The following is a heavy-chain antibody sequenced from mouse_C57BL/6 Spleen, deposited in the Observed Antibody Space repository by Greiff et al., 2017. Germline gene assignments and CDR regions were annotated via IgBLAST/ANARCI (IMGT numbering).Heavy chain of an antibody. Sequence: EVKLVESGGGLVKPGGSLKLSCAASGFTFSDYGMHWVRQAPEKGLEWVAYISSGSSTIYYADTVKGRFTISRDNAKNTLFLQMTSLRSEDTAMYYCARDYYGSSEGWFACWGQGTLVTVSA. D-gene: IGHD1-1*01. CDR1: GFTFSDYG. J-gene: IGHJ3*01. V-gene: IGHV5-17*01. CDR2: ISSGSSTI. CDR3: ARDYYGSSEGWFAC.